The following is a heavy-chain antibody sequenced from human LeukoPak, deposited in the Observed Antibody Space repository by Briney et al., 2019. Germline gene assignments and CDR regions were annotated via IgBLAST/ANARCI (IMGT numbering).Heavy chain of an antibody. CDR3: ASSRSSGYYLFDY. V-gene: IGHV1-69*05. D-gene: IGHD3-22*01. J-gene: IGHJ4*02. CDR2: IIPIFGTA. Sequence: SVKVSCKASGGTFSSFAISWVRQAPGQGLEWMGRIIPIFGTANYAQKFQGRGTITTDDSTSTAYMELSSLRSEDTAVYYCASSRSSGYYLFDYWGQGTLVTVSS. CDR1: GGTFSSFA.